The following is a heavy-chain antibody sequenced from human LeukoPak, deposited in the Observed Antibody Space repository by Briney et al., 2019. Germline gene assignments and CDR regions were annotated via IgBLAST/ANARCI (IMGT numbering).Heavy chain of an antibody. Sequence: GGSLRLSCAASGFTFSSYAMSWVRQAPGKGLEWASAISGSGGSTYYADSVKGRFTISRDNSKNTLYLQMNSLRAEDTAVYYCAKVDGYSYGYLDYWGQGTLVTVSS. CDR1: GFTFSSYA. CDR2: ISGSGGST. V-gene: IGHV3-23*01. D-gene: IGHD5-18*01. J-gene: IGHJ4*02. CDR3: AKVDGYSYGYLDY.